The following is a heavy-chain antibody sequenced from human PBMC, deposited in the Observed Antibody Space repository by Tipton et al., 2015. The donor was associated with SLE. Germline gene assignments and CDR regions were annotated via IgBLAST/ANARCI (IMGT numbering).Heavy chain of an antibody. D-gene: IGHD4-23*01. CDR3: ARERVVTPGYYYYYGMDV. Sequence: TLSLTCTLFDGSISSRSHYWSWIRQPAGKGLEWIGRIYTGGATTFNPSLKSRVTISVDTSNNQFSLKLSSVTAADTAVYYCARERVVTPGYYYYYGMDVWGQGTTVTVSS. V-gene: IGHV4-61*02. CDR2: IYTGGAT. CDR1: DGSISSRSHY. J-gene: IGHJ6*02.